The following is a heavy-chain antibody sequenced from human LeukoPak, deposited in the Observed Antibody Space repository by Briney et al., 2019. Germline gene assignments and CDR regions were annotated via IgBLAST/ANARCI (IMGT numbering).Heavy chain of an antibody. D-gene: IGHD3-22*01. J-gene: IGHJ4*02. CDR3: ARATYYYDSSGYYGFDY. V-gene: IGHV4-59*01. CDR1: GGSISSYF. CDR2: IYYSGST. Sequence: SETLSLTCTVSGGSISSYFWSWIRQPPGKGLEWIGYIYYSGSTNYNPSLKSRVTISVDTSKNQFSLKLSSVTAADTAVYYCARATYYYDSSGYYGFDYWGQGTLVTVSS.